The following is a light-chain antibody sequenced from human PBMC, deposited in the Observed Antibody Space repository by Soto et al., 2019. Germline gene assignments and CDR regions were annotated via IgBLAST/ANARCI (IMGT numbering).Light chain of an antibody. J-gene: IGKJ1*01. V-gene: IGKV1-5*03. CDR3: QQNNNYWT. Sequence: DIQMTQSPSTLSASVGDRVTITCRASQSISYWLAWYQQKPGKAPNLLIYKASSLESGVPSRFSGSGSGTEFTLPISSLQPDDFATYYCQQNNNYWTFGQGTKVEIK. CDR1: QSISYW. CDR2: KAS.